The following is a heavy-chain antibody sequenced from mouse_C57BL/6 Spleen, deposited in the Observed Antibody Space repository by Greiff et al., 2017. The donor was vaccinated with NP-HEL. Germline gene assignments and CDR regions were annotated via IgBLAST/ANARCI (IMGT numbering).Heavy chain of an antibody. CDR1: GYAFSSYW. CDR2: IYPGDGDT. CDR3: ARREEDYYGSSLYYYAMDY. D-gene: IGHD1-1*01. J-gene: IGHJ4*01. V-gene: IGHV1-80*01. Sequence: QVHVKQSGAELVKPGASVKISCKASGYAFSSYWMNWVKQRPGKGLEWIGQIYPGDGDTNYNGKFKGKATLTADKSSSTAYMQLSSLTSEDSAVYFCARREEDYYGSSLYYYAMDYWGQGTSVTVSS.